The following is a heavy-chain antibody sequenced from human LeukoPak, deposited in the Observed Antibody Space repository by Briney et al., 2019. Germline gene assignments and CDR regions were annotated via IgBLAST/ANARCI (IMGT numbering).Heavy chain of an antibody. D-gene: IGHD6-13*01. V-gene: IGHV4-34*01. CDR3: ARSIAAAASS. J-gene: IGHJ4*02. CDR2: INHSGST. CDR1: GGSFSGYY. Sequence: PSETLSLACAVYGGSFSGYYRSWIRQPPGKGLEWIGEINHSGSTNYNPSLKSRVTISVDTSKNQFSLKLSSVTAADTAVYYCARSIAAAASSWGQGTLVTVSS.